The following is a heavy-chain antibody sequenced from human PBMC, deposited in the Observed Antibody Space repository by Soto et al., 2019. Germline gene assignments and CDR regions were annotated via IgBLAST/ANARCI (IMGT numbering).Heavy chain of an antibody. J-gene: IGHJ3*02. CDR3: AKPDWNDNMFAAFDI. CDR2: ISYDGSNK. CDR1: GFTFSSYG. D-gene: IGHD1-1*01. V-gene: IGHV3-30*18. Sequence: HPGGSLRLSCAASGFTFSSYGMHWVRQAPGKGLEWVAVISYDGSNKYYADSVKGRFTISRDNSKNTLYLQMNSLRAEDTAVYYCAKPDWNDNMFAAFDIWGQGXMVTVSS.